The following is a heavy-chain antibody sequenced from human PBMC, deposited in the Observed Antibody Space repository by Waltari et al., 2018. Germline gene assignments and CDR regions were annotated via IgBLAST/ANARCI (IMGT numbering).Heavy chain of an antibody. CDR1: GGPISSYY. CDR3: ARASSAGPFDY. V-gene: IGHV4-59*01. J-gene: IGHJ4*02. D-gene: IGHD6-13*01. CDR2: IYYSGST. Sequence: QVQLQESGPGLVKPSETLSLTCTVSGGPISSYYWTRIRQPPGKGLEWIGYIYYSGSTNYNPSLKSRVTISVDTSKNQFSLKLSSVTAADTAVYYCARASSAGPFDYWGQGTLVTVSS.